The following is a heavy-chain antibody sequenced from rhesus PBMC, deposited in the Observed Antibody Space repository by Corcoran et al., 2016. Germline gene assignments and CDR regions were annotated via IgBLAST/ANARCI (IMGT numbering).Heavy chain of an antibody. CDR3: ARRGYSGYSYFFDY. V-gene: IGHV4-81*01. J-gene: IGHJ4*01. Sequence: QLQLQESGPGLVKPSETLSLTCAVSGGSISGYYWSWIRQPPGKGLEWFGNMDDKMAGTNYNPPHKSRVTISKDTSKNQFSLKLSSVTAADTAVYYCARRGYSGYSYFFDYWGQGVLVTVSS. D-gene: IGHD5-42*01. CDR2: MDDKMAGT. CDR1: GGSISGYY.